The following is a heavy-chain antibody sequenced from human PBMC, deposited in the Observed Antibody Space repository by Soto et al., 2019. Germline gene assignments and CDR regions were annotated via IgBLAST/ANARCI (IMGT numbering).Heavy chain of an antibody. CDR1: GFTFSSYA. CDR3: AKGGLRYFDWFS. Sequence: SLILSCAASGFTFSSYAMSWVRQAPGKGLEWVSAISGSGGSTYYADSVKGRFTISRDNSKNTLYLQMNSLRAEDTAVYYCAKGGLRYFDWFSWGQGTLVTVS. D-gene: IGHD3-9*01. V-gene: IGHV3-23*01. CDR2: ISGSGGST. J-gene: IGHJ5*02.